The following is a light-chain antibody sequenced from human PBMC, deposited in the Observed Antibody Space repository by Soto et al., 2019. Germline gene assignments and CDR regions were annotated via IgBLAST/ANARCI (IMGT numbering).Light chain of an antibody. J-gene: IGKJ4*01. CDR2: NAF. Sequence: EIVITQSPATLSVSPGEGATLSCRASQGIGVTLASYQQRPGQNPRLLIYNAFPRATGVPARFSGSGSGTDFPLTINSLQSEDFAVYYCQRYNDWPLTFGGGTNVDIK. V-gene: IGKV3-15*01. CDR3: QRYNDWPLT. CDR1: QGIGVT.